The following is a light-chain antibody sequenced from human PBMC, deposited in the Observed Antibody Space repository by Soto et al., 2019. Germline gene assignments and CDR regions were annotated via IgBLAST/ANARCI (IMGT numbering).Light chain of an antibody. J-gene: IGKJ1*01. Sequence: EIVLTQSPGTLSLSPGERATLSCRADQSVNSNFFAWSQQKPGQAPRLLIYGVSTRATGIPDRFSGSGSGTDFTLTISRLEPEDFAVYYCQQYGNTPRTCGQGTKVEIK. CDR2: GVS. CDR3: QQYGNTPRT. V-gene: IGKV3-20*01. CDR1: QSVNSNF.